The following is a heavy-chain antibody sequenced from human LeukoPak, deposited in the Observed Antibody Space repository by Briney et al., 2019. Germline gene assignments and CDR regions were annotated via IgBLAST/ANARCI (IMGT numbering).Heavy chain of an antibody. J-gene: IGHJ4*02. V-gene: IGHV3-33*06. CDR3: AKDGYRSGPPHKTIDY. D-gene: IGHD5-12*01. CDR1: GFTFSSYG. Sequence: GGSLRLSCAASGFTFSSYGTHWVRQAPGKGLEWVAVIWYDGSNKYYADSVKGRFTISRDNSKNTLYLQMNSLRAEDTAVYYCAKDGYRSGPPHKTIDYWGQGTLVTVSS. CDR2: IWYDGSNK.